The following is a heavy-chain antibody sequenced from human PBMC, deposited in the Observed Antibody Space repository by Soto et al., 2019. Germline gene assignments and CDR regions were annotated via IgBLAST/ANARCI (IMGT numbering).Heavy chain of an antibody. CDR3: AKGFGNSWAFDY. V-gene: IGHV3-30*18. J-gene: IGHJ4*02. Sequence: QVHLVESGGGVVQPGRSLRLSCAASGFSFSTYGMHWVRQAPGKGLEWVSFISNDGSNKYYADSVKGRFTISRDNSKNTLYLQMNSLRAEDTAGYYCAKGFGNSWAFDYGGQGTLVTVSS. CDR1: GFSFSTYG. D-gene: IGHD1-7*01. CDR2: ISNDGSNK.